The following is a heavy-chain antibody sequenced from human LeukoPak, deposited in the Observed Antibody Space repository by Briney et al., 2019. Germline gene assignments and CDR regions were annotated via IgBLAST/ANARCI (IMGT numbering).Heavy chain of an antibody. CDR1: GFTSSRYW. V-gene: IGHV3-7*01. CDR3: ARSCTSASCYDY. Sequence: GGSLRLSCTASGFTSSRYWMGWVRQAPGKGLEWVANRNEDGNKKYYVDSVKGRFTISRDNTKKSLYLQMNSLRPEDTAVYYCARSCTSASCYDYWGQGTLVTVSS. J-gene: IGHJ4*02. D-gene: IGHD2-2*01. CDR2: RNEDGNKK.